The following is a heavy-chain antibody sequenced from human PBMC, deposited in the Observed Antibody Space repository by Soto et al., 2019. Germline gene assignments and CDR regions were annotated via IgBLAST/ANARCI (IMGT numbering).Heavy chain of an antibody. V-gene: IGHV4-34*01. Sequence: TSETLSLTCAVYGGSFSGYYWSWIRQPPGKGLEWIGEIYHSGSTYYNPSLKSRVTISVDRSKNQFSLKLSSVTAADTAVYYCAREGSQQQLLYWGQGTLVTVSS. J-gene: IGHJ4*02. D-gene: IGHD6-13*01. CDR3: AREGSQQQLLY. CDR1: GGSFSGYY. CDR2: IYHSGST.